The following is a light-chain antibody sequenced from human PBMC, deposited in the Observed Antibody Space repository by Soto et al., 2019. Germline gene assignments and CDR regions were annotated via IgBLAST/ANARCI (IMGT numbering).Light chain of an antibody. CDR1: NSDVGRYNY. CDR2: EVS. Sequence: QSALTQPASVSGSPGQSITISCTGTNSDVGRYNYVSWYQQQPGKAPKLMIYEVSNWPSGVSNRFSGSKSGNTASLTISGLQAEDEADYYCSSYTTSSTAYVFGIGTKLTVL. J-gene: IGLJ1*01. CDR3: SSYTTSSTAYV. V-gene: IGLV2-14*01.